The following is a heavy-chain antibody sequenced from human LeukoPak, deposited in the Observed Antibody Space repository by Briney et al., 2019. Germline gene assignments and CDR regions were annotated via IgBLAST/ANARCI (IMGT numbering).Heavy chain of an antibody. J-gene: IGHJ5*02. CDR3: ARGGYDFWSGSKNWFDP. Sequence: SETLSLTCTGSDGSISSYYWSWIRQPPGKGLEWIGYIYYSGSTNYNPSLKSRVTISVDTSKNQFSLKLSSVTAADTAVYYCARGGYDFWSGSKNWFDPWGQGTLVTVSS. CDR2: IYYSGST. V-gene: IGHV4-59*01. CDR1: DGSISSYY. D-gene: IGHD3-3*01.